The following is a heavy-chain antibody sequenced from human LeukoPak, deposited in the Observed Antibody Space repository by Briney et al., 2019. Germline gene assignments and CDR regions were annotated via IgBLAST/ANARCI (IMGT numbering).Heavy chain of an antibody. J-gene: IGHJ6*02. V-gene: IGHV3-30*03. D-gene: IGHD3-10*01. CDR1: GFSFSTSA. CDR2: IACDGSKK. Sequence: GRSLRLSCAASGFSFSTSAMHWVRQAPGKGLEWVALIACDGSKKFFAGSVKGRFPIFRDSSKNTVYLQMNSLSTEDTAVYYCAREFGKSVYGMDVWGQGTTVTVSS. CDR3: AREFGKSVYGMDV.